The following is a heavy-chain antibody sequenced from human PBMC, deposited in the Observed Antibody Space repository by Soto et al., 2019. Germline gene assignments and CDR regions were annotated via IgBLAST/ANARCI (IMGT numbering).Heavy chain of an antibody. Sequence: QLQLQESGPGLVKPSETLSLTCTVSGGSISSSSYYWGWIRQPPGKGLEWIGSIYYSGSTYYNPSLKSRVTISVDKSKNQFPPKLSSVTASDTAVYYCARQGYDSSGYYGPVYYYGMDVWGQGTTVTVSS. J-gene: IGHJ6*02. CDR3: ARQGYDSSGYYGPVYYYGMDV. CDR1: GGSISSSSYY. CDR2: IYYSGST. D-gene: IGHD3-22*01. V-gene: IGHV4-39*01.